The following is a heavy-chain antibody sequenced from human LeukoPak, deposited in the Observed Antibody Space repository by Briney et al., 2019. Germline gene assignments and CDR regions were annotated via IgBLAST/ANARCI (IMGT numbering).Heavy chain of an antibody. V-gene: IGHV4-59*01. CDR1: RGSLSGYS. D-gene: IGHD4/OR15-4a*01. CDR2: IYYSGDT. CDR3: VRGPYGASISKWFDP. Sequence: SETLSLTCTVSRGSLSGYSWSWIRQSPGGGLEWIGYIYYSGDTAYNPSLRSRVTMSVDTSKNQFSLQLRSMTTADTAVYYCVRGPYGASISKWFDPWGQGTQVIVSP. J-gene: IGHJ5*02.